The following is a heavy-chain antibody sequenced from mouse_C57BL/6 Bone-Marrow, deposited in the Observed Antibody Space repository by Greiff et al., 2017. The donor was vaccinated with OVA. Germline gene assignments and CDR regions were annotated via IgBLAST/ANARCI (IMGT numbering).Heavy chain of an antibody. J-gene: IGHJ4*01. D-gene: IGHD1-1*01. CDR1: GFSLTSYG. V-gene: IGHV2-3*01. CDR2: IWGDGST. Sequence: VQLQQSGPGLVAPSQSLSITCTVSGFSLTSYGVSWVRQPPGKGLEWLGVIWGDGSTNYHSALISRLSISKDNSKSQVFLKLNSLQTDDTATYYCAKISITTVMDAMDYWGQGTSVTVSS. CDR3: AKISITTVMDAMDY.